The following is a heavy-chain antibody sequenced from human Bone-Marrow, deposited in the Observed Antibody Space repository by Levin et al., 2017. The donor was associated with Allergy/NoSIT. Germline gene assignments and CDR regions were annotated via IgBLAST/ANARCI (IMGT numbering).Heavy chain of an antibody. V-gene: IGHV1-69*06. D-gene: IGHD6-13*01. CDR3: ARGTAAGTFEYFQD. J-gene: IGHJ1*01. CDR1: GGTFSSYA. CDR2: IIPILDTT. Sequence: EASVKVSCKASGGTFSSYATSWVRQAPGQGLEWMGGIIPILDTTNYAQKFQGRVTITADKSTSTAYMELSSLRSDDTAVYFCARGTAAGTFEYFQDWGQGTLVTVSS.